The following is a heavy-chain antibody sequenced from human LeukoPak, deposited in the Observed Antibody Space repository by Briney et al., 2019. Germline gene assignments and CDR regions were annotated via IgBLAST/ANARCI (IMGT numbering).Heavy chain of an antibody. D-gene: IGHD2-2*01. CDR2: INWSGGST. CDR1: GFAFDEHG. V-gene: IGHV3-20*04. Sequence: GGSLRLSCTASGFAFDEHGMSWVRQVPGKGPEWVSGINWSGGSTGYADPLRGRFTISRDNAKNSLYLQMDSLRAEDTALYYCARAPITSPFYFDYWGQGTLVTVSS. CDR3: ARAPITSPFYFDY. J-gene: IGHJ4*02.